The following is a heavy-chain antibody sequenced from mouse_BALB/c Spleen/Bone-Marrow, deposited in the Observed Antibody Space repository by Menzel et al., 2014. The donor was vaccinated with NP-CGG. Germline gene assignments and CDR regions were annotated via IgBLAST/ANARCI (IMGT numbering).Heavy chain of an antibody. V-gene: IGHV4-1*02. J-gene: IGHJ1*01. CDR3: ARLNYYGNLFV. Sequence: EVQVVESGGGLVQPRGSLKLSCAASGFDFSRYWMSWVRQAPGKGLEWIGEINPDSSTINYTPSLKDKFIISRDNAKNTLYLQMSKVRSEDTALYYCARLNYYGNLFVWGAGTTVTVSS. CDR1: GFDFSRYW. CDR2: INPDSSTI. D-gene: IGHD1-1*01.